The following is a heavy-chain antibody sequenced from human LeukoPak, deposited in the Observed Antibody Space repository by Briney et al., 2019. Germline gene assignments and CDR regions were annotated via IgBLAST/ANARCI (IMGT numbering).Heavy chain of an antibody. J-gene: IGHJ5*02. CDR3: AKGNVAGRQRAPPKEWFDP. Sequence: GGSLRLSCAVSGFALSNYSMNWVRQAPGKGLEWISYISGSGFTIHYADSVKGRFTISRDNAKNSLYLQMNSLTAEDTAVYYCAKGNVAGRQRAPPKEWFDPWGQGTLVTVSS. D-gene: IGHD6-6*01. CDR1: GFALSNYS. CDR2: ISGSGFTI. V-gene: IGHV3-48*01.